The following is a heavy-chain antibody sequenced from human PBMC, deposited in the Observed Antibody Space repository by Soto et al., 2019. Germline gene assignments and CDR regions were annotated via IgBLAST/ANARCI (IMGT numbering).Heavy chain of an antibody. CDR2: MYYSGST. J-gene: IGHJ4*02. CDR1: GDSFSSRNSF. D-gene: IGHD4-17*01. V-gene: IGHV4-39*01. CDR3: ARLGDYGDPPRY. Sequence: QLQLQESGPGLVKPSETLSLSCSVSGDSFSSRNSFWGWIRQPPGKGLEWIGTMYYSGSTYYNTSLKSRVTISVDTSKNQFSLKLSSMTSSDTAVYYCARLGDYGDPPRYWGQGTLVTVSS.